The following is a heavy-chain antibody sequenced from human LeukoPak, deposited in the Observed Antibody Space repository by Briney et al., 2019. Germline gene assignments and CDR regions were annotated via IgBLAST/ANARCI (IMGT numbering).Heavy chain of an antibody. D-gene: IGHD3-10*01. CDR3: ARAPGYYYGSGSSFDY. CDR2: ISAYNGNT. CDR1: GYTFTSYG. V-gene: IGHV1-18*01. Sequence: ASVKVSCKASGYTFTSYGISWVRQAPGQGLEWRGWISAYNGNTNYAQKLQGRDTVTTDTSTSTAYMELRRLRSDDTAVYYCARAPGYYYGSGSSFDYWGQGTLVTVSS. J-gene: IGHJ4*02.